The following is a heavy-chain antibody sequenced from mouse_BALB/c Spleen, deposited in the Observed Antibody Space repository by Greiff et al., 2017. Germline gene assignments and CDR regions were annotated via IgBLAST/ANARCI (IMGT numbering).Heavy chain of an antibody. CDR2: IYPGNSDT. D-gene: IGHD2-2*01. J-gene: IGHJ4*01. CDR1: GYTFTSYW. V-gene: IGHV1-5*01. Sequence: VQLQQSGTVLARPGASVKMSCKASGYTFTSYWMHWVKQRPGQGLEWIGAIYPGNSDTSYNQKFKGKAKLTAVTSTSTAYMELSSLTNEDSAVYYCTYYGYDEAMDYWGQGTSVTVSS. CDR3: TYYGYDEAMDY.